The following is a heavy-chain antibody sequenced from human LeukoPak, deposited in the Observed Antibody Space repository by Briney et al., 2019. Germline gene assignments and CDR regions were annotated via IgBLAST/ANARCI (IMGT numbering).Heavy chain of an antibody. CDR2: IDHRGDT. D-gene: IGHD1-1*01. CDR3: ARGPTISATGYFDY. J-gene: IGHJ4*03. Sequence: PSETLSLTCAVYGGSFSLYYWSWIRQSPGKGLEWIAEIDHRGDTNYNPSVKSRVTISVDTSKNQFSLKVTSLTAADTAVYYCARGPTISATGYFDYWGQGTPVTVSS. CDR1: GGSFSLYY. V-gene: IGHV4-34*01.